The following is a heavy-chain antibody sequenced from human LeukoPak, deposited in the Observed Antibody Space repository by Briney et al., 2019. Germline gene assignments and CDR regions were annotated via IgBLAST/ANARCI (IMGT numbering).Heavy chain of an antibody. CDR1: GGSISSYY. D-gene: IGHD3-3*01. CDR3: ARGSPLWSGYYTGMHFDL. V-gene: IGHV4-59*01. J-gene: IGHJ2*01. CDR2: IYYSGST. Sequence: PSGTLSLTCTVSGGSISSYYWSWIRQPPGKGLEWIGYIYYSGSTNYNPSLKSRVTISVDTSKNQFSLKLSSVTAADTAVYYCARGSPLWSGYYTGMHFDLWGRGTLVTVSS.